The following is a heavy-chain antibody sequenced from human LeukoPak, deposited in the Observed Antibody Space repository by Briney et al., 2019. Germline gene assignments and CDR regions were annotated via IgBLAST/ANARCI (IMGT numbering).Heavy chain of an antibody. CDR2: IYTSGRT. D-gene: IGHD5-18*01. Sequence: SETLSLTCTVSGGSISSGSYYWSWIRQPAGKGLEWIGRIYTSGRTNYNPSLKSRVTISVDTSKNQLSLKLSSVTAADTAVYYCARDPTGYSYGPRGGYFDYWGQGTLVTVSS. J-gene: IGHJ4*02. CDR1: GGSISSGSYY. V-gene: IGHV4-61*02. CDR3: ARDPTGYSYGPRGGYFDY.